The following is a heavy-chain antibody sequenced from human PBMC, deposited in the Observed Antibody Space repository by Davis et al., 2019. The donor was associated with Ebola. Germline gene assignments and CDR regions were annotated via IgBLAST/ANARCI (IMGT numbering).Heavy chain of an antibody. V-gene: IGHV4-31*03. CDR3: ARAIVTLRNIVVVPADPKIDYYYYYMDV. D-gene: IGHD2-2*01. J-gene: IGHJ6*03. CDR2: IYYSGST. Sequence: PSETLSLTCTVSGGSISSGGYYWSWIRQHPGKGLEWIGYIYYSGSTYYNPSLKSRVTISVDTSKNQFSLKLSSVTAADTAVYYCARAIVTLRNIVVVPADPKIDYYYYYMDVWGKGTTVTVSS. CDR1: GGSISSGGYY.